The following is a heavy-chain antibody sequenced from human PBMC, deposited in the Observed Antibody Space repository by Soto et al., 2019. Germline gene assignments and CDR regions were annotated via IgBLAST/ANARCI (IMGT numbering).Heavy chain of an antibody. V-gene: IGHV1-2*02. CDR1: GYTFTGYY. D-gene: IGHD4-17*01. CDR3: ARDYMTTVTTSRGNWFDP. J-gene: IGHJ5*02. Sequence: SVKVSCKDSGYTFTGYYMHWGRQAPGQGLEWMGWINPNSGGTNYAQKFQGRVTMTRDTSISTAYMELSRLRSDDTAVYYCARDYMTTVTTSRGNWFDPWGQGTLVTVYS. CDR2: INPNSGGT.